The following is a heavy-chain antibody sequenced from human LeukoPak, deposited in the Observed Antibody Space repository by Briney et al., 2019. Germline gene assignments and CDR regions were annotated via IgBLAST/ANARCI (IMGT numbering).Heavy chain of an antibody. D-gene: IGHD3-3*01. J-gene: IGHJ4*02. CDR2: ISGSGGST. CDR3: AKDSPGITIFGVVYFDY. Sequence: GGSLRLSCAASGFTFSSYAMSRVRQAPGKGLEWVSAISGSGGSTYYADSVKGRFTISRDNSKNTLYLRMNSLRAEDTAVYYCAKDSPGITIFGVVYFDYWGQGTLVTVSS. CDR1: GFTFSSYA. V-gene: IGHV3-23*01.